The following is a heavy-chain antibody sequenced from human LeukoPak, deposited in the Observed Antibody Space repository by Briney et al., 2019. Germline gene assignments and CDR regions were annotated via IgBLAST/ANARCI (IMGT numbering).Heavy chain of an antibody. CDR1: GFTFSSYG. D-gene: IGHD2-21*01. Sequence: GGFLRLSCAASGFTFSSYGMHWVRQAPGKGLEWVAFIRYDGSNKYYADSVKGRFTISRDNSKNTLYLQMNSLRAEDTAVYYCAKDPGGRDWGAFDIWGQGQWSPSLQ. J-gene: IGHJ3*02. V-gene: IGHV3-30*02. CDR2: IRYDGSNK. CDR3: AKDPGGRDWGAFDI.